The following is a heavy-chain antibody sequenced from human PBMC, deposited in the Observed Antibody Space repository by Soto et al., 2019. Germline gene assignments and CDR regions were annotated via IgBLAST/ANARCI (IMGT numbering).Heavy chain of an antibody. CDR3: ARDYDTRPLDY. J-gene: IGHJ4*02. CDR2: INAGNGNT. D-gene: IGHD3-3*01. CDR1: GYTYTSYA. Sequence: GASVKVSCKAPGYTYTSYALHWVRQAPGQRLEWMGWINAGNGNTKYSQKFQGRVTITRDTSASTAYMELSSLRSEDTAVYYCARDYDTRPLDYWGQGTRVTVTS. V-gene: IGHV1-3*01.